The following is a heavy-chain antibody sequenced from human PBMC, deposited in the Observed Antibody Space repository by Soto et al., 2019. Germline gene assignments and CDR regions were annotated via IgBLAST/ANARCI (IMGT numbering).Heavy chain of an antibody. CDR3: ARSWEGDYDSSGYPKSFDI. Sequence: PGGSLSLSCAASGFTFSSYGMHWVRQAPGKGLEWVAFIWYDGSNKYYADSMKGRFTISRDNSKNTLYLQMNSLSAEDTAVYYCARSWEGDYDSSGYPKSFDIWGQGTMVTVSS. CDR2: IWYDGSNK. D-gene: IGHD3-22*01. J-gene: IGHJ3*02. V-gene: IGHV3-33*01. CDR1: GFTFSSYG.